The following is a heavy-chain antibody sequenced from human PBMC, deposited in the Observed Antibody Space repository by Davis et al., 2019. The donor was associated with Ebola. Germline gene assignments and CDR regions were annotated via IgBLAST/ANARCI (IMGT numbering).Heavy chain of an antibody. Sequence: SETLSLTCSVSGYSISSGYYWGWIRQPPGKGLEWIGSVYHSGSTYYNPSLKSRVTISVDTSKNQFSLKLSSVTAADTAVYYCARGWGYSYGFPFDYWGQGTLVTVSS. CDR3: ARGWGYSYGFPFDY. V-gene: IGHV4-38-2*02. CDR1: GYSISSGYY. J-gene: IGHJ4*02. CDR2: VYHSGST. D-gene: IGHD5-18*01.